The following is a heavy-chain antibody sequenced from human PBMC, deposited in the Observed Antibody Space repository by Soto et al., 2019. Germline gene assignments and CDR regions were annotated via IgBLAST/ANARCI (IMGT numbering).Heavy chain of an antibody. CDR2: IYYSGDT. Sequence: SETLSLTCTVSGDSIVSGDYYWSWIRQTPGKGLEWIGYIYYSGDTNYNPSLKSRVIISVDTSKNQFSLKLSSVTAADTAVYHCAREGALLYGGNPDYYYTVGVWGQGTTVTVSS. D-gene: IGHD4-17*01. CDR3: AREGALLYGGNPDYYYTVGV. CDR1: GDSIVSGDYY. V-gene: IGHV4-30-4*01. J-gene: IGHJ6*02.